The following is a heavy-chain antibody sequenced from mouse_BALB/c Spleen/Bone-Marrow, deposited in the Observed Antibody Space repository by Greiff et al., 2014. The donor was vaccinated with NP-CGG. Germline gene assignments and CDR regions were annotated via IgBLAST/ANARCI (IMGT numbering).Heavy chain of an antibody. D-gene: IGHD1-1*01. J-gene: IGHJ1*01. CDR1: GYTFTSYW. V-gene: IGHV1S81*02. CDR2: IDPSNGRT. CDR3: ARSTTVVVRYWYFDV. Sequence: VHLVESGAELVRPGASVKLSCKASGYTFTSYWMHWVKQRPGQGLEWIGEIDPSNGRTNYNEKFKNKATLTVDKSSSTAYMQLSSLTSEDSAVYYCARSTTVVVRYWYFDVWGAGPRSPSPQ.